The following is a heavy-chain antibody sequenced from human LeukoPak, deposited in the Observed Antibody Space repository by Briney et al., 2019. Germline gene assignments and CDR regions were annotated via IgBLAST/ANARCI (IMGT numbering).Heavy chain of an antibody. CDR2: IYPNDSDT. Sequence: GEPLQISCKGSGSHFSNYWIAWLRKMPGKGLEWMGIIYPNDSDTRYRPSFQGQVSISADKSINTAYLLWSSVKASDTAMYFCARPNITYYYDSSGYDGFDVWGQGTMVTVS. V-gene: IGHV5-51*01. J-gene: IGHJ3*01. D-gene: IGHD3-22*01. CDR3: ARPNITYYYDSSGYDGFDV. CDR1: GSHFSNYW.